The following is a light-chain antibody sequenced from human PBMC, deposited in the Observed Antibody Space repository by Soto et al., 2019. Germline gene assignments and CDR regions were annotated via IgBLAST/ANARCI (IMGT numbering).Light chain of an antibody. CDR1: QSVSSSY. V-gene: IGKV3-20*01. CDR2: GAS. J-gene: IGKJ4*01. Sequence: EIVLTQSPGTLSLSPGERATLSCRASQSVSSSYLAWYQQKPGQAPRLLIYGASNRATGIPARSSGSGSGTDFTLTISNLEPEDFALYFCHRYGDSPLTFGGGTKVDIK. CDR3: HRYGDSPLT.